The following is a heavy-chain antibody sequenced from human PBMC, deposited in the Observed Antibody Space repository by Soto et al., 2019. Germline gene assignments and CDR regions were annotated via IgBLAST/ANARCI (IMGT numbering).Heavy chain of an antibody. CDR1: GFTFTNTW. Sequence: GGSLRLSCAASGFTFTNTWMNWVRQAPGKGLQWVGRIKTMADGGTTDYAAPVKGRFTISRDDSKNTLFLQMNSLQTEDTAVYYCTTLTFDWGQGTLVTVSS. V-gene: IGHV3-15*07. J-gene: IGHJ4*02. CDR2: IKTMADGGTT. CDR3: TTLTFD.